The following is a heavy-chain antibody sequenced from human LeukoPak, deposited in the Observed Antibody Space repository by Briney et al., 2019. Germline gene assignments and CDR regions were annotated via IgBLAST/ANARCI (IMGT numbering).Heavy chain of an antibody. V-gene: IGHV3-74*01. D-gene: IGHD3-3*01. J-gene: IGHJ4*02. CDR3: ASIRGSYYDSHRLY. Sequence: GGSLRLSCAASGFTFSSYWMSWVRQAPGKGLVWVSRINTDGSSTSYADSVKGRFTISRDNAKNTLYLQMNSLRAEDTAVYYCASIRGSYYDSHRLYWGQGTLVTVSS. CDR2: INTDGSST. CDR1: GFTFSSYW.